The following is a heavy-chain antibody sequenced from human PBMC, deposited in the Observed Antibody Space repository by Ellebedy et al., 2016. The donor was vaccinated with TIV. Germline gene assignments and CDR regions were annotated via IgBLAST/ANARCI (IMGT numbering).Heavy chain of an antibody. Sequence: SETLSLTXTVSGYSISSGYYWGWIRQPPGKGLEWIGSIYHSGSTYYNPSLKSRVTISVDTSKNQFSLKLSSVTAADTAVYYCAKANYGDYSNWFDPWGQGTLVTVSS. CDR3: AKANYGDYSNWFDP. V-gene: IGHV4-38-2*02. CDR1: GYSISSGYY. D-gene: IGHD4-17*01. CDR2: IYHSGST. J-gene: IGHJ5*02.